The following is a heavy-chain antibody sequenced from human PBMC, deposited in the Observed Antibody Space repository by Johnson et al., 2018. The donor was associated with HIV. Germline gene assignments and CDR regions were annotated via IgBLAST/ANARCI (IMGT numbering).Heavy chain of an antibody. J-gene: IGHJ3*02. CDR3: ARSVGYYDSSGYYYVDAFDN. CDR2: ISSSGSTI. Sequence: QVQLVESGGGLVKPGGSLRLSCAASGFTFSDYYMSWIRQAPGKGLEWVSYISSSGSTIYYADSVKGRFTISRDNAKNSLYLQMNSLRAEDTAVYYCARSVGYYDSSGYYYVDAFDNWGQGTMVTVSS. V-gene: IGHV3-11*04. CDR1: GFTFSDYY. D-gene: IGHD3-22*01.